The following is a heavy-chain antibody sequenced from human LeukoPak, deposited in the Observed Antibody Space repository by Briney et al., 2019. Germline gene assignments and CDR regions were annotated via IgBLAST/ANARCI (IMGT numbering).Heavy chain of an antibody. CDR1: GYTFTSYG. J-gene: IGHJ4*02. CDR2: ISAYNGNT. V-gene: IGHV1-18*01. CDR3: AREGPITMVRGVIVPYFDY. D-gene: IGHD3-10*01. Sequence: ASVKVSCKASGYTFTSYGISWVRQAPGQGLEWMGWISAYNGNTNYAQKLQGRVTMTTDTSTSTAYMELRSLRSDDTAVYYCAREGPITMVRGVIVPYFDYWGQGTLVTVSS.